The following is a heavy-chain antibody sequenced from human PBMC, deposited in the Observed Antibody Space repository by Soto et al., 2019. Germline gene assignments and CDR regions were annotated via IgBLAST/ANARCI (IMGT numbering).Heavy chain of an antibody. V-gene: IGHV3-11*01. CDR3: ARGRRIQLWPYFDY. Sequence: PGGSLRLSCAASGFTFSDYYMSWIRQAPGKGLEWVSYISSSGSTIYYADSVKGRFTISRDNAKNSLYLQMNSQRAEDTAVYYCARGRRIQLWPYFDYWGQGTLVTVSS. J-gene: IGHJ4*02. D-gene: IGHD5-18*01. CDR1: GFTFSDYY. CDR2: ISSSGSTI.